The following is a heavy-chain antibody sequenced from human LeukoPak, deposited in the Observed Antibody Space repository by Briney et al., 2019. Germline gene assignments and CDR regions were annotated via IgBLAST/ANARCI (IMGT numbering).Heavy chain of an antibody. CDR3: ARGQNVPA. D-gene: IGHD1-1*01. V-gene: IGHV3-23*01. Sequence: QPGGSLRLSCAASGFTFSSYAMSWVRQAPGKGLEWVSSISNSGGRTFYTDSVKGRFTISRDNSKNTLYLQMNSLRAEDTAVYYCARGQNVPAWGQGTLVTVSS. CDR2: ISNSGGRT. CDR1: GFTFSSYA. J-gene: IGHJ4*02.